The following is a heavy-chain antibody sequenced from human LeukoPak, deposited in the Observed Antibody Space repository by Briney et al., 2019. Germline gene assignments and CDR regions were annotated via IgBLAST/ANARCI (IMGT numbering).Heavy chain of an antibody. Sequence: SETLSLTCTVSGGSISSYYWSWIRQPPGKGLEWIGYIYYSGSANYNPSLKSRVTISVDTSKNQSSLKLSSVTAADTAVYYCAKPTGGLGDPLFDYWGQGTLVTVSS. J-gene: IGHJ4*02. CDR1: GGSISSYY. D-gene: IGHD4-17*01. V-gene: IGHV4-59*08. CDR3: AKPTGGLGDPLFDY. CDR2: IYYSGSA.